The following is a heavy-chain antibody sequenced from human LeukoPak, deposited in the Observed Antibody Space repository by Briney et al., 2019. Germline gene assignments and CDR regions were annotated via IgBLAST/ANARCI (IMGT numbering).Heavy chain of an antibody. CDR3: ARGVPTVTTWRLDY. CDR1: GGSISSYY. V-gene: IGHV4-4*07. CDR2: IYTSGST. D-gene: IGHD4-17*01. Sequence: SETLSLTCTVSGGSISSYYWSWIRQPAGKGLEWIGRIYTSGSTNYNPSLKSRVTISVDTSKNQFSPKLSSVTAADTAVYYCARGVPTVTTWRLDYWGQGTLVTVSS. J-gene: IGHJ4*02.